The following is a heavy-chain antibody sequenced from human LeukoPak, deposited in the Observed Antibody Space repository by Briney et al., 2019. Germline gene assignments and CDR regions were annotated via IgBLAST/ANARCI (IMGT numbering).Heavy chain of an antibody. J-gene: IGHJ3*02. CDR1: GFTLSAHR. Sequence: GGSLRLSCEASGFTLSAHRMNWVRQAPGKGLEWVSPISSSSSYIYYADSVKGRFTISRDNAKNSLYLQMNSLRAEDTAVYYCARELGEPVWDGFDIWGQGTMVTVSP. CDR3: ARELGEPVWDGFDI. CDR2: ISSSSSYI. V-gene: IGHV3-21*01. D-gene: IGHD3-10*01.